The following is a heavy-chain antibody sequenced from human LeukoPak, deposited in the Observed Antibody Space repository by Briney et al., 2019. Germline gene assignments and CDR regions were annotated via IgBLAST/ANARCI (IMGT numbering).Heavy chain of an antibody. D-gene: IGHD3/OR15-3a*01. CDR1: GYTLTKLS. CDR3: ATDPGLPVVAFDV. J-gene: IGHJ3*01. CDR2: FDPEHGET. V-gene: IGHV1-24*01. Sequence: ASVKVSCKVSGYTLTKLSMHWVRQAPGKGLEWIGNFDPEHGETMYAQRFQGRVTLTEDTSTDTAFIQLSSLGSEDTAVYYCATDPGLPVVAFDVWGQGTLVTVSS.